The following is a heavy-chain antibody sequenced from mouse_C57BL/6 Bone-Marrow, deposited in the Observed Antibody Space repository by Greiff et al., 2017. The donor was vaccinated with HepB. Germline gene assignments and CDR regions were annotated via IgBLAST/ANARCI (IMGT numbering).Heavy chain of an antibody. Sequence: VQLQQSGAELVRPGASVKLSCTASGFNIKDDYMHWVKQRPEQGLEWIGWIDPENGDTEYASKFQGKATITADTSSNTAYLQLSSLTSEDTAVYYCTTYGSSYPYFDSWGQGTTLTVSS. D-gene: IGHD1-1*01. CDR2: IDPENGDT. J-gene: IGHJ2*01. CDR1: GFNIKDDY. CDR3: TTYGSSYPYFDS. V-gene: IGHV14-4*01.